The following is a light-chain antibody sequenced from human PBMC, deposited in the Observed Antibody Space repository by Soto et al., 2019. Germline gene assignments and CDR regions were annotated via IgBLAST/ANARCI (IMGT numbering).Light chain of an antibody. CDR3: SSYSVTSTHYV. J-gene: IGLJ1*01. CDR2: EVS. CDR1: SSDIGGYNY. Sequence: QSVLTQPASVSGSPGQSITISCTGTSSDIGGYNYVSWYQHHPGKAPKLLIYEVSNRPSGVSHRFSGSKSGKTASLIISGLQSEDEADYYCSSYSVTSTHYVFGSGTKLTVL. V-gene: IGLV2-14*01.